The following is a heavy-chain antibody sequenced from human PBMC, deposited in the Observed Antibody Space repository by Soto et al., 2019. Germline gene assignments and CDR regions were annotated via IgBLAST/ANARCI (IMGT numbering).Heavy chain of an antibody. CDR1: GYTFTNYF. V-gene: IGHV1-3*01. CDR3: ARGGVQVGLVLYSFEY. Sequence: QVQLLQSGAEVKEPGASVKVSCKSSGYTFTNYFIHWVRHVPGQRLEYMGWVNAAHGNTKFSEKFQGRVTLTRDTSASTAYMELTSLRSEDAAVYYCARGGVQVGLVLYSFEYWGQGTLVSVSS. D-gene: IGHD1-26*01. CDR2: VNAAHGNT. J-gene: IGHJ4*02.